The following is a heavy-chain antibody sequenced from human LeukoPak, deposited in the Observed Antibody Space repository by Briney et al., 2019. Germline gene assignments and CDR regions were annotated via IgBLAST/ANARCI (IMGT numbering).Heavy chain of an antibody. CDR2: IRGSGDRT. D-gene: IGHD2/OR15-2a*01. J-gene: IGHJ4*02. V-gene: IGHV3-23*01. CDR3: SRLIIARTPFYFDY. Sequence: GGSLRLSCAASGFTFSSYAMSWVRQAPGKGLEWVSLIRGSGDRTYYADSVKGRFTISRDNSKNTLFLQLNNLRAEDTAVYFCSRLIIARTPFYFDYWGQGTLVTVSS. CDR1: GFTFSSYA.